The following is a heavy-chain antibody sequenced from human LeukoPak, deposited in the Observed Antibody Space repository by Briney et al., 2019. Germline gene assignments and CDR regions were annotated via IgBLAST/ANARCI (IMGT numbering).Heavy chain of an antibody. CDR1: GSTFSSYS. J-gene: IGHJ4*02. V-gene: IGHV3-21*01. CDR2: ISSSSSYI. D-gene: IGHD3-16*01. Sequence: GRSLTLSRAPSGSTFSSYSTNCVRQPPGKWLEWASSISSSSSYIYYADSVKGRFTISRDNAKNSLYLQMNSLRAEDTAVYYCASLSGGYWGQGTLVTVSS. CDR3: ASLSGGY.